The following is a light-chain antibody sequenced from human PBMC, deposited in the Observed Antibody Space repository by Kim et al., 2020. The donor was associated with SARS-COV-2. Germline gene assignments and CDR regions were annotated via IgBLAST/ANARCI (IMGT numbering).Light chain of an antibody. CDR2: GAS. J-gene: IGKJ1*01. CDR1: QSVSSSY. CDR3: QQYGSSPRT. V-gene: IGKV3-20*01. Sequence: SPGDRATLSCRASQSVSSSYLAWYQQKPGQAPRLLIYGASSRATVIPDWFSGSGSGTDFTLTISRLEPEFFAVYYCQQYGSSPRTFGQGTKVDIK.